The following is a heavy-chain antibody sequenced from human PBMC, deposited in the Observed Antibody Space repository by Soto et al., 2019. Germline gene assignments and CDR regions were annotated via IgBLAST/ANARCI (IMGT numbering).Heavy chain of an antibody. Sequence: EVQLLESGGGLVQPGGSLRLSCAASGFTFSDYAMNWVRQAPGKGLEWVSGISESGGSTWSADSVKGRFTISRDNSKNTLYLQMNSLRAEDTAVYYCARHQSRGVIRLGTMDVWGQGTTVTVSS. D-gene: IGHD3-10*01. CDR1: GFTFSDYA. CDR2: ISESGGST. V-gene: IGHV3-23*01. J-gene: IGHJ6*02. CDR3: ARHQSRGVIRLGTMDV.